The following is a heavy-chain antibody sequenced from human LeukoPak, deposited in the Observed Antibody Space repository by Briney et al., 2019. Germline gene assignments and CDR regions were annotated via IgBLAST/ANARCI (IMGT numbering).Heavy chain of an antibody. D-gene: IGHD3-10*01. V-gene: IGHV4-59*11. J-gene: IGHJ5*02. CDR2: FYYTGST. Sequence: SETLSLTCTVSGASISSHYWSWIRQTPGEGLEWIGFFYYTGSTNYNPSLKSRVTISVDTSKNQFSLNLISVTAADTAVYYCARDSGTTGEVKFDPWGQGTLVTVSS. CDR3: ARDSGTTGEVKFDP. CDR1: GASISSHY.